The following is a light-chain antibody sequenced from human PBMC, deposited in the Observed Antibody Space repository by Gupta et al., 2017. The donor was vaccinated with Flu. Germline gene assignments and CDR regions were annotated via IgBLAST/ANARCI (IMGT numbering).Light chain of an antibody. J-gene: IGKJ1*01. V-gene: IGKV1-8*01. CDR3: QHYDSSPQT. CDR1: QGISSY. Sequence: AIRMTQSPSSFSASTGDRVTITCRASQGISSYLAWYQQKPGKAPKLLIYAASTLQSGVPSRFSGSGSGTDFTLTISCLQSEDFANYYCQHYDSSPQTFGQGTKVEIK. CDR2: AAS.